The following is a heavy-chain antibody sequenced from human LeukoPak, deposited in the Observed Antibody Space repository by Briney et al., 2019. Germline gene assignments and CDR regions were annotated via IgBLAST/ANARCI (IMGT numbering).Heavy chain of an antibody. J-gene: IGHJ5*02. CDR2: IYYSGNT. D-gene: IGHD4-11*01. V-gene: IGHV4-59*01. CDR1: GGSIGSYY. Sequence: SETLSLTCTVSGGSIGSYYWSWIRQPPGKGLEWIGYIYYSGNTNYNPSLKSRVTISVDTSNNQFSLKLSSVTAADTAVYYCARGGNSWSKNWFDPWGQGTLVTVSS. CDR3: ARGGNSWSKNWFDP.